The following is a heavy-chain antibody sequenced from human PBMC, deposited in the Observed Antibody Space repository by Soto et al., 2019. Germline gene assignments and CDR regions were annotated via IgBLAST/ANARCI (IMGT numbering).Heavy chain of an antibody. D-gene: IGHD1-26*01. CDR1: GFTFTGHY. V-gene: IGHV1-2*02. CDR2: INPNSGGT. J-gene: IGHJ4*02. Sequence: ASVKVSCKASGFTFTGHYIHWVRQAPGQGLEWMGWINPNSGGTSYAQKFQGRVTMTRDTSITTAYMELRRLSSDDTAVYYCAKSGSFFRSSLGYFDYWGKGPLRTVSS. CDR3: AKSGSFFRSSLGYFDY.